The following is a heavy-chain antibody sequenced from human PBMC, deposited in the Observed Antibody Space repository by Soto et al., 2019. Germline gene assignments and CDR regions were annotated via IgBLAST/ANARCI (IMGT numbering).Heavy chain of an antibody. D-gene: IGHD2-15*01. J-gene: IGHJ6*02. CDR3: ARGGYCSGGSCLIEDGMDV. CDR1: GFTFSSYD. V-gene: IGHV3-13*01. CDR2: IGTAGDT. Sequence: EVQLVESGGGLVQPGGSLRLSCAASGFTFSSYDMHWVRQATGKGLEWVSAIGTAGDTYYPGSVKGRFTISRENAKNSLXXQMNSLRAGDTAVYYCARGGYCSGGSCLIEDGMDVWGQGTTVTVSS.